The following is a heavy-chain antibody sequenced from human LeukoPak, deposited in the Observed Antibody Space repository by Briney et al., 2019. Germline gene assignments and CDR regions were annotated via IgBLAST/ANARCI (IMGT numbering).Heavy chain of an antibody. CDR2: ISYDGSNK. Sequence: GGSLRLSFAASGFTFSSYSMNWVRQPPGKGLEWVAVISYDGSNKYYADYVKGRFTISRDNSKNTLYLQMNSLRAEDTAVYYCARAIAARHYYYMDVWGKGTTVTVSS. CDR3: ARAIAARHYYYMDV. CDR1: GFTFSSYS. J-gene: IGHJ6*03. V-gene: IGHV3-30*05. D-gene: IGHD6-6*01.